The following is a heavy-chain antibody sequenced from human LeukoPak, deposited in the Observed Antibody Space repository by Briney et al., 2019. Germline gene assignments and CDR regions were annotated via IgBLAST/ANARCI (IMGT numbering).Heavy chain of an antibody. CDR1: GGTFSGYA. CDR2: IIPMFGRT. CDR3: ARDQGLWFGELLPHGEYFQH. Sequence: RASVKVSCKASGGTFSGYAFSWVRQAPGQGLEWMGGIIPMFGRTNYAQTFQGRVTITADESTSTAYMELTSLRSDDTPVYYCARDQGLWFGELLPHGEYFQHWGQGTLVTVSS. J-gene: IGHJ1*01. D-gene: IGHD3-10*01. V-gene: IGHV1-69*13.